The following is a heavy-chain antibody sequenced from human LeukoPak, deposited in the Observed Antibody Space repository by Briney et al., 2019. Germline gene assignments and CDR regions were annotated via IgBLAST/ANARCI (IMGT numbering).Heavy chain of an antibody. CDR2: TYYRSKWYN. Sequence: SQTLSLTCAISGDSVSSNSAAWNWIRQSPSRGLEWLGRTYYRSKWYNDYAVSVKSRITINPDTSKNQLSLQLNSVTPEDTAVYYCARGPSYYYDSSGYYGLWDYWGQGTLVTVSS. J-gene: IGHJ4*02. CDR3: ARGPSYYYDSSGYYGLWDY. CDR1: GDSVSSNSAA. V-gene: IGHV6-1*01. D-gene: IGHD3-22*01.